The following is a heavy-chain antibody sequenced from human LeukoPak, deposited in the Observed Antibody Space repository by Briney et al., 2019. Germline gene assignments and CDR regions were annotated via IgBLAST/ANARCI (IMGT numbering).Heavy chain of an antibody. Sequence: PGGSLRLSCAASGFTFTTYWMMWVRQAPGKGLEWVASINHNGNVNYYVDSVKGRFTISRDNAKNSLYLQMSNLRAEDTAVYFCARGGGLDVWGQGATVTVSS. CDR2: INHNGNVN. V-gene: IGHV3-7*03. CDR1: GFTFTTYW. J-gene: IGHJ6*02. CDR3: ARGGGLDV. D-gene: IGHD3-16*01.